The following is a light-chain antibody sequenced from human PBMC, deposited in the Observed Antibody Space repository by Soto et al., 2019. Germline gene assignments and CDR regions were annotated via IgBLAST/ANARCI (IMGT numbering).Light chain of an antibody. CDR1: NIGSQR. Sequence: SYELTQPPSVSVAPGQTARITCGGDNIGSQRVHWYQQKPGQAPVLVAYDDSDRPSGIPERFSGSNSGNTATLTISRVEDGDEADYYCQVWHSSSFVFGIGTKLTVL. CDR3: QVWHSSSFV. V-gene: IGLV3-21*02. J-gene: IGLJ1*01. CDR2: DDS.